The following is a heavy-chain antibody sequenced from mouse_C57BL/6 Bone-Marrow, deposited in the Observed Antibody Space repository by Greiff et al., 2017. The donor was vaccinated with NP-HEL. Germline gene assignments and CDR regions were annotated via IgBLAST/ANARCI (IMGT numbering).Heavy chain of an antibody. J-gene: IGHJ1*03. V-gene: IGHV1-72*01. CDR3: AREDYNASSYASYSDV. CDR2: IDPNSGGT. D-gene: IGHD1-1*01. Sequence: VQLQQPGAELVKPGASVKLSCKASGYTFTSYWMHWVKQRPGRGLEWIGRIDPNSGGTKYNEKFKSKATLTVDKPSSTAYMQLSSLTSEDSAAFNCAREDYNASSYASYSDVWGTGTPRTLSP. CDR1: GYTFTSYW.